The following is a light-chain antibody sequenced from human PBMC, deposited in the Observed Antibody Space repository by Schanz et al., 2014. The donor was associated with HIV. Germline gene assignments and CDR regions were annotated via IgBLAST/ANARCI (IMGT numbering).Light chain of an antibody. CDR3: LLTYGGTQV. V-gene: IGLV7-43*01. J-gene: IGLJ3*02. Sequence: QAVVTQEPSLTVSPGGTVTLTCASSTGPVTSYFFAHWFQQKPGQAPRALIYSTTYRHSWTPARFSGSLLGGKAALTLSGVQPEDEAEYYCLLTYGGTQVFGGGTKVTVL. CDR1: TGPVTSYFF. CDR2: STT.